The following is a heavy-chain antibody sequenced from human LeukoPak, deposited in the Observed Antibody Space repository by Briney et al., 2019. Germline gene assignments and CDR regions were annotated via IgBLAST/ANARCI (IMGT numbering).Heavy chain of an antibody. CDR2: IYSGGST. Sequence: PGGSLRLSCAASGFTVSSNYMSWVRQAPGKGLEWVSVIYSGGSTYYADSAKGRFTISRDNSKNTLYLQMNSLRAEDTAVYYCARVGQYYYDSSGYYHFDYWGQGTLVTVSS. CDR3: ARVGQYYYDSSGYYHFDY. J-gene: IGHJ4*02. CDR1: GFTVSSNY. V-gene: IGHV3-66*02. D-gene: IGHD3-22*01.